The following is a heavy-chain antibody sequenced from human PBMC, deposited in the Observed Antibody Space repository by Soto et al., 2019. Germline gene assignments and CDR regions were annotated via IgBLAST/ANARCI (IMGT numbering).Heavy chain of an antibody. V-gene: IGHV5-51*01. J-gene: IGHJ4*02. Sequence: GESLKISCKGSGYSFTSYWIGWVRQMPGKGLEWMGIIYPGDSDTRYSPSFQGQVTISADKSISTAYLQWSSLKASDTAMYYCARHVVEGINMVRGVIPATIIDYWRQGTLVTVSS. D-gene: IGHD3-10*01. CDR3: ARHVVEGINMVRGVIPATIIDY. CDR1: GYSFTSYW. CDR2: IYPGDSDT.